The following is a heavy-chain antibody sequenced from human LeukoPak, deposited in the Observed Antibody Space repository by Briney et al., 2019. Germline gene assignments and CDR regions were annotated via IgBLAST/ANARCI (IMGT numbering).Heavy chain of an antibody. Sequence: ASVKVSCKASGYTFTSYYMHWMRQAPGQGLEWMGIINPSGGSTSYAQKFQGRVTMTRDTSTSTVYMELSSLRSEDTAVYYCARDYCSSTSCYWFDPWGQGTLVTVSS. J-gene: IGHJ5*02. CDR1: GYTFTSYY. V-gene: IGHV1-46*01. D-gene: IGHD2-2*01. CDR2: INPSGGST. CDR3: ARDYCSSTSCYWFDP.